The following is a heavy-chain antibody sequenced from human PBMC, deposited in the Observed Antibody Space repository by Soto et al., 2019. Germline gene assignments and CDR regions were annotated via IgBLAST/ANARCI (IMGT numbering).Heavy chain of an antibody. V-gene: IGHV4-31*03. CDR3: ARCAPAAIGRYDFDY. D-gene: IGHD2-2*01. Sequence: QVQLQESGPGLVKPSQTLSLTCTVSGGSISSGGYYWSWIRQQPGKGLEWIGYIYYSGSNYYNPSLKSRVTISVDTSKNQFSLKLSSVTAVDTAVYYCARCAPAAIGRYDFDYWGQGTLVTVSS. CDR2: IYYSGSN. CDR1: GGSISSGGYY. J-gene: IGHJ4*02.